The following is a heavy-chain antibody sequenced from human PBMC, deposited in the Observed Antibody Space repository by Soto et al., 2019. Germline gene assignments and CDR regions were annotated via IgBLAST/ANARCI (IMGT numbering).Heavy chain of an antibody. CDR2: IIPIFGTA. Sequence: VKVSCKASGGTFSRYAISWVRQAPGQGLEWMGGIIPIFGTANYAQKSQGRVTITADESTSTAYMELSSLRFEDTAVYYCARAIVGPTTTGWLDPWGQGTLVTVSS. CDR3: ARAIVGPTTTGWLDP. D-gene: IGHD1-26*01. V-gene: IGHV1-69*13. J-gene: IGHJ5*02. CDR1: GGTFSRYA.